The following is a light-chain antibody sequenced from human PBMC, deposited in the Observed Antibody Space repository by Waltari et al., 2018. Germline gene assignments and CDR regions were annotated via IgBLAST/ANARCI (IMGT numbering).Light chain of an antibody. CDR3: CSYTSSSTWV. CDR1: SSDDGGYNY. J-gene: IGLJ2*01. Sequence: QSALTQPASVSASAGQSITISCTGPSSDDGGYNYVSWSQQHPGKPPKLMTYDVSRRPSGVSKRFSGSKSVNTASLTISGLQAEDEADDYCCSYTSSSTWVFSGGTMLTGL. V-gene: IGLV2-14*01. CDR2: DVS.